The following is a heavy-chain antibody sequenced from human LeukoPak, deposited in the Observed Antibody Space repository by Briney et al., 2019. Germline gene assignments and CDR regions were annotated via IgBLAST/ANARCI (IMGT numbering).Heavy chain of an antibody. CDR1: GGSISRYH. V-gene: IGHV4-59*01. CDR2: IYYSGTT. Sequence: PSETLSLTCTVSGGSISRYHWSWIRQPPDKGLEWIGYIYYSGTTNYNPSLKSRVTLSVDSSKNQFSLKLNSVTAADTAVYYCARVSAAAAGIPFDYWGQGTLVTVSS. CDR3: ARVSAAAAGIPFDY. J-gene: IGHJ4*02. D-gene: IGHD6-13*01.